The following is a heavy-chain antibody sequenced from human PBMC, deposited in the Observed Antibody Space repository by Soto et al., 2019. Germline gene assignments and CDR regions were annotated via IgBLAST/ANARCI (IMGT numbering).Heavy chain of an antibody. CDR1: GGSISSYY. Sequence: ASETLSLTCTVSGGSISSYYWSWIRQPPGKGLEWIGYIYYSGSTNYNPSLKSRVTISVDTSKNQFSLKLSSVTAADSAVYYCAREKEQPGQDAFDIWGQGTMVTVS. J-gene: IGHJ3*02. V-gene: IGHV4-59*01. D-gene: IGHD1-1*01. CDR3: AREKEQPGQDAFDI. CDR2: IYYSGST.